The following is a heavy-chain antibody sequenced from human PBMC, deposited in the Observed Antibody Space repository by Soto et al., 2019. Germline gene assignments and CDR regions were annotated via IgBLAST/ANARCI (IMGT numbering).Heavy chain of an antibody. CDR1: GGSISSGGYY. V-gene: IGHV4-31*03. CDR3: ARVDSSGYYSHFDY. CDR2: IYYSGST. Sequence: QVQLQESGPGLVKPSQTLSLTCTVSGGSISSGGYYWSWIRQHPGQGLEWIGYIYYSGSTYYNPSLKSRVTISVDTSKNQFSLKLSSVTAADTAVYYCARVDSSGYYSHFDYWGQGTLVTVSS. D-gene: IGHD3-22*01. J-gene: IGHJ4*02.